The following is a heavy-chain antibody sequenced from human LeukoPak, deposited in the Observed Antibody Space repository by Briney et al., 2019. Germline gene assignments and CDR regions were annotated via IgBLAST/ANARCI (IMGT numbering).Heavy chain of an antibody. Sequence: ASVKVSCKASGGTFSSYAISWVRQAPGQGLEWMGRIIPILGIANYAQKFQGRVTITADKSTSTAYMELSSLRSEDTAVYYCARAGTMVRGVIVDFYGMDVWAKGPRSPSP. CDR3: ARAGTMVRGVIVDFYGMDV. D-gene: IGHD3-10*01. V-gene: IGHV1-69*04. CDR2: IIPILGIA. CDR1: GGTFSSYA. J-gene: IGHJ6*02.